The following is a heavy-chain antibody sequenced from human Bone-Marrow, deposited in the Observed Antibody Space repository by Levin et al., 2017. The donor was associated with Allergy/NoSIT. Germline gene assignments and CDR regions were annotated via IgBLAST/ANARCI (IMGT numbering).Heavy chain of an antibody. CDR2: IKSKTDGGTT. D-gene: IGHD4-23*01. J-gene: IGHJ4*02. Sequence: GGSLRLSCAASGFTFSNAWMSWVRQAPGKGLEWVGRIKSKTDGGTTDYAAPVKGRFTISRDDSKNTLYLQMNSLKTEDTAVYYCTTPDGYGGNSITGNYFDYWGQGTLVTVSS. V-gene: IGHV3-15*01. CDR3: TTPDGYGGNSITGNYFDY. CDR1: GFTFSNAW.